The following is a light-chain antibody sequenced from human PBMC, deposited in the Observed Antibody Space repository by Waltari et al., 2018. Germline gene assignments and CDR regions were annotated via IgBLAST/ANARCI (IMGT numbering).Light chain of an antibody. J-gene: IGLJ3*02. CDR1: SGRSSNV. V-gene: IGLV4-69*01. CDR2: VNSDGSH. Sequence: QLVLTQAPSASASMVASFKLTCTHSSGRSSNVFAWHQQQAEKGPRYLMKVNSDGSHSKRDKIPDRFSGYSSRAERYLTISNLQSEDEADYYCQTGGHGTWVFGGGTKLTVL. CDR3: QTGGHGTWV.